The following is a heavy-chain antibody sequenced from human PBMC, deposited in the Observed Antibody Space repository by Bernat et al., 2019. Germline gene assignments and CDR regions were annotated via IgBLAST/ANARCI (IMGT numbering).Heavy chain of an antibody. D-gene: IGHD4-11*01. J-gene: IGHJ6*02. Sequence: QVQLQESGPGLVKPSQTLSLTCTVSGGSISSGDYYWSWIRQPPGKGLEWIGYIYYSGSTYYNPSLKSRVTISVDTSKHQLSLKLSSVTAADTAVYYCARDNNYSKGEYYYYYGMDVWGQGTTVTVSS. CDR3: ARDNNYSKGEYYYYYGMDV. CDR1: GGSISSGDYY. CDR2: IYYSGST. V-gene: IGHV4-30-4*01.